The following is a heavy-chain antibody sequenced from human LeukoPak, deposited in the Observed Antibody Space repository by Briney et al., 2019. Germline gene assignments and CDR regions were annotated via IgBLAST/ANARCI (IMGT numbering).Heavy chain of an antibody. Sequence: SETLSLTCRVSGGSISSDYWSWIRQPPGKGLEWIGYIYYTGSTNYNPSLKSRVTMSVDSSKNQFSLNLNSVTAADTAVYYCARHPSVVKVRGANNWLDPWGQGTLVTVSS. CDR2: IYYTGST. CDR1: GGSISSDY. D-gene: IGHD3-10*01. J-gene: IGHJ5*02. CDR3: ARHPSVVKVRGANNWLDP. V-gene: IGHV4-59*08.